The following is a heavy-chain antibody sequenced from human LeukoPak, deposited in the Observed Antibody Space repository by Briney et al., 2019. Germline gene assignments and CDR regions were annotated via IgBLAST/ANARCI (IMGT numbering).Heavy chain of an antibody. CDR1: GYTFTSYG. Sequence: ASVKVSCKASGYTFTSYGISWVRQAPGQGLEWMGWISAYNGNTNYAQKLQGRVTMTTDTSTSTAYMELRSLRSDDTAVYYCARVLGMLYYYYYMDVWGKGTTVTVSS. V-gene: IGHV1-18*01. D-gene: IGHD2-8*01. CDR3: ARVLGMLYYYYYMDV. J-gene: IGHJ6*03. CDR2: ISAYNGNT.